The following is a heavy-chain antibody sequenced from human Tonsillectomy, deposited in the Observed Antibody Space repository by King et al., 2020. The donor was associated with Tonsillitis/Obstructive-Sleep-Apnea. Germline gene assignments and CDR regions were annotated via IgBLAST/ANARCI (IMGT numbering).Heavy chain of an antibody. V-gene: IGHV4-34*01. CDR1: GGSFSGYY. J-gene: IGHJ4*02. CDR3: ARGDFVVVPNTLYYFDY. D-gene: IGHD2-2*01. Sequence: VQLQQWGAGLLKPSETLSLTCAVYGGSFSGYYWSWIRQPPGKGLEWIGEINHSGSTNYNPSLKSRVTISVDTSKNQFSLKLTSVTAADTAVYYCARGDFVVVPNTLYYFDYWGQRTLVTVSS. CDR2: INHSGST.